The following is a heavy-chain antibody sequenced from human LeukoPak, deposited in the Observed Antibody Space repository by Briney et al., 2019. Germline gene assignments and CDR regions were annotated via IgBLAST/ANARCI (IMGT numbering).Heavy chain of an antibody. Sequence: GGSLRLSCAASGFTFSDYYMSWIRQAPGKGPEWVSYISSSGSTIHYADSVKGRFTISRDNAKNSLYLQMNSLRAEDTAVYYCARNDQDYGDYDYWGQGTLVTVSS. CDR3: ARNDQDYGDYDY. CDR2: ISSSGSTI. J-gene: IGHJ4*02. D-gene: IGHD4-17*01. V-gene: IGHV3-11*04. CDR1: GFTFSDYY.